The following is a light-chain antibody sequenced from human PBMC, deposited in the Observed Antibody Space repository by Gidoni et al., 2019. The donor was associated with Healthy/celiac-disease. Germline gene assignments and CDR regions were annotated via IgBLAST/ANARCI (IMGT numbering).Light chain of an antibody. Sequence: SYALTQPPSVSVSPGQTASITCTGEKLGNTYTSWYQQRPGQSPVLVIYQHSNRPSGIPERFSGSNSGDTATLTVSRTPDMDEGHYSCQSWDTEPVIFGGGTKLTVL. CDR3: QSWDTEPVI. V-gene: IGLV3-1*01. CDR1: KLGNTY. CDR2: QHS. J-gene: IGLJ2*01.